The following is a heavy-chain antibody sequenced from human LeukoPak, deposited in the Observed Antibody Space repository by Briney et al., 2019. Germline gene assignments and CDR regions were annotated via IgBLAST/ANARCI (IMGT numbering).Heavy chain of an antibody. V-gene: IGHV3-7*03. CDR1: GFTFSSYW. Sequence: GGSLRLSCAASGFTFSSYWMSWVRQAPGKGLEWVANIKQDGSEKFYVDSVKGRFTISRDNAKNSLYLQMNSLRAEDTAVYYCARGQVVPAALFDYWGQGTLVTVSS. CDR3: ARGQVVPAALFDY. J-gene: IGHJ4*02. D-gene: IGHD2-2*01. CDR2: IKQDGSEK.